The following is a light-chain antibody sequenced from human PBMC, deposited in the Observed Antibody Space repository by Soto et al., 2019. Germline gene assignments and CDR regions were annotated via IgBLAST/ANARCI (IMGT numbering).Light chain of an antibody. Sequence: QSALTPPASVSGSPGQPITISCPATRSAVGGYNYVAWYQQHPGKAPKLMIYDVSKRPSGVSNRFSGSESSNTSSLTISGLQAEDGADYYCSSYTLLFGTGTKVTVL. CDR1: RSAVGGYNY. J-gene: IGLJ1*01. CDR2: DVS. CDR3: SSYTLL. V-gene: IGLV2-14*01.